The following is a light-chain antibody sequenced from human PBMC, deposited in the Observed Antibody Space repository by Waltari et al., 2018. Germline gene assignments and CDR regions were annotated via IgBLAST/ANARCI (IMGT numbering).Light chain of an antibody. Sequence: DVVMTQSPLSLPITPGQPASIPCRSSQSLVHSNGKTYLTWYHQKPGQPPRRLIYEVSNQDSGVPDRFSGSGAGTDFTLKISRVEAEDVGLYYCGQGTHLPFTFGPGTKLDIK. V-gene: IGKV2-30*02. CDR3: GQGTHLPFT. CDR2: EVS. J-gene: IGKJ3*01. CDR1: QSLVHSNGKTY.